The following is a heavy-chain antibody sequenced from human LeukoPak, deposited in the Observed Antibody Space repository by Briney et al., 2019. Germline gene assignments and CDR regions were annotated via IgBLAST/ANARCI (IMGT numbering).Heavy chain of an antibody. J-gene: IGHJ4*02. CDR1: GFIFSNYW. CDR2: INFDGNNI. D-gene: IGHD6-19*01. Sequence: GGSLRLSCAASGFIFSNYWMHWVRQAPGKGLVWVSRINFDGNNIIYADSVKGRFTISRDNAKNTLYLQMNSLRAEDTAVYYCARDTGSGLDYWGQGTLVTVSS. V-gene: IGHV3-74*01. CDR3: ARDTGSGLDY.